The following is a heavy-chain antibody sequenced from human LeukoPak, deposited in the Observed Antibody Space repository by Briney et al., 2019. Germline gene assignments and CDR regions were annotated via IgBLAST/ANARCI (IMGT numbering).Heavy chain of an antibody. Sequence: PSETLSLTCTVSRGSISSSSYYWGWIRQSPGKGLEWIGSIFYSGSSYYNRSLKSRVAIFVDTSNNQFSLRLSSVTAADTAVYFCARHYSNPDYVRVFDNWGQGTLVTVSS. J-gene: IGHJ4*02. CDR1: RGSISSSSYY. CDR2: IFYSGSS. D-gene: IGHD3-10*02. CDR3: ARHYSNPDYVRVFDN. V-gene: IGHV4-39*01.